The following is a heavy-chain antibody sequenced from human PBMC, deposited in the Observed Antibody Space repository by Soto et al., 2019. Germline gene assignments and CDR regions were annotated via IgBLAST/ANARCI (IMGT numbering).Heavy chain of an antibody. Sequence: SETLSLTCTVSGGSISSGGYYWSWICQHPGKGLEWIGYIYYSGSTYYNPSLKSRVTISVDTSKNQFSLKLSSVTAADTAVYYCARGRRGVRGVPWAFDIWGQGTMVTVSS. CDR2: IYYSGST. D-gene: IGHD3-10*01. V-gene: IGHV4-31*03. J-gene: IGHJ3*02. CDR3: ARGRRGVRGVPWAFDI. CDR1: GGSISSGGYY.